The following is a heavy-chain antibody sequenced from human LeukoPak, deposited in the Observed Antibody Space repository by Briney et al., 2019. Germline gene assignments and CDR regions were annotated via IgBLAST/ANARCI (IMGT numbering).Heavy chain of an antibody. CDR3: ARGIPGTTVTYRPWFDP. V-gene: IGHV4-30-4*01. Sequence: PSETLSLTCTVSGGSISSGDYYWSWIRQPPGKGLEWIVYIYYSGSTYYNPSLKSRVTISLDTSKNQFSLKLSSVTAADTAVYYCARGIPGTTVTYRPWFDPWGQGTLVTVSS. D-gene: IGHD4-11*01. CDR2: IYYSGST. CDR1: GGSISSGDYY. J-gene: IGHJ5*02.